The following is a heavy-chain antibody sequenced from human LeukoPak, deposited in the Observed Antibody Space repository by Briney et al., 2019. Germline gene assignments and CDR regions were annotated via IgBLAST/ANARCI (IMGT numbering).Heavy chain of an antibody. CDR2: IYPDDSDT. D-gene: IGHD1-7*01. CDR3: ARRLGTTEDFDY. CDR1: GYRFNAYW. V-gene: IGHV5-51*01. Sequence: GESLKISCKGSGYRFNAYWIAWVRQMPGKGLEWMGIIYPDDSDTRYSPSFQGQVTISADKSVRTAYLQWSSLKASDTAMYYCARRLGTTEDFDYWGQGTLVTVSS. J-gene: IGHJ4*02.